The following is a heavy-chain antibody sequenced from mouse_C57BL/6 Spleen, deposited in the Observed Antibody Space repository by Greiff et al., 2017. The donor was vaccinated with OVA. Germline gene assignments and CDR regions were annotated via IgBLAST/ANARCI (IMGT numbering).Heavy chain of an antibody. V-gene: IGHV1-5*01. CDR3: TRWDDYIYYAMDY. Sequence: EVQGVESGTVLARPGASVKMSCKTSGYTFTSYWMHWVKQRPGQGLEWIGAIYPGNSDTSYNQKFKGKAKLTAVTSASTAYMELSSLTNEDSAVYYCTRWDDYIYYAMDYWGQGTSVTVSS. CDR1: GYTFTSYW. J-gene: IGHJ4*01. CDR2: IYPGNSDT. D-gene: IGHD2-4*01.